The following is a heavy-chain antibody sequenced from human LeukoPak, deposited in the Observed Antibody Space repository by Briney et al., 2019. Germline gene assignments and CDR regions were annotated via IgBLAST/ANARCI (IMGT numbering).Heavy chain of an antibody. Sequence: GGSLRLSCAASGFTFSSYAMSWVRQAPGPGLEWVSAISGSGGRTYYADSVKGRFTISRDNSKNTLYLKMNSLRAEDTAVYYCAKFSKVGGWYQDWGQGTLVTVSS. CDR3: AKFSKVGGWYQD. CDR1: GFTFSSYA. J-gene: IGHJ4*02. V-gene: IGHV3-23*01. CDR2: ISGSGGRT. D-gene: IGHD6-19*01.